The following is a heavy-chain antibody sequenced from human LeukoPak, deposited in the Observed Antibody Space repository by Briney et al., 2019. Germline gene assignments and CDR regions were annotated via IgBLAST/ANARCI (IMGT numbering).Heavy chain of an antibody. D-gene: IGHD1-26*01. CDR1: GGSIRNYY. CDR3: ARDPSGSFFNWFDP. J-gene: IGHJ5*02. CDR2: VYYSGGT. Sequence: PSETLSLTCTVSGGSIRNYYWSWIRQPPGKGLEWIGYVYYSGGTNYNPSLKSRVTMSVDTSKNQFSLKLRSVTAADTAVYYCARDPSGSFFNWFDPWGQGTLVTVSS. V-gene: IGHV4-59*01.